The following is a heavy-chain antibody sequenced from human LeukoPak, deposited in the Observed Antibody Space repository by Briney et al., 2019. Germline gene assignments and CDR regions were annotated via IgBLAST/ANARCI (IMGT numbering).Heavy chain of an antibody. J-gene: IGHJ4*02. V-gene: IGHV3-23*01. Sequence: GGFLRLSCAASGFTFSSYAMSWVRQAPGKGLEWVSAISGSGGSTYYADSVKGRFTISRDNSKNTLYLQMNSLRAEDTAVYYCAKDSDGYSYGFEDYWGQGTLVTVSS. D-gene: IGHD5-18*01. CDR1: GFTFSSYA. CDR3: AKDSDGYSYGFEDY. CDR2: ISGSGGST.